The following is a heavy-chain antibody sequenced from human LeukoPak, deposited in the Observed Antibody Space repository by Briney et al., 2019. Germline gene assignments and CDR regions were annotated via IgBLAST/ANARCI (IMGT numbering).Heavy chain of an antibody. CDR1: GGSFSGYY. CDR2: INHSGST. V-gene: IGHV4-34*01. D-gene: IGHD3-3*01. CDR3: ARGGGYDFWSGPFDY. J-gene: IGHJ4*02. Sequence: SETLPLTCAVYGGSFSGYYWSWIRQPPGKGLEWIGEINHSGSTNYNPSLKSRVTISVDTSKNQFSLKLSSVTAADTAVYYCARGGGYDFWSGPFDYWGQGTLVTVSS.